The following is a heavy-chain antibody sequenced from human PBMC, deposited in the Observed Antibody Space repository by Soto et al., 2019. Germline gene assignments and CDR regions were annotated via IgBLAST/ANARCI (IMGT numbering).Heavy chain of an antibody. J-gene: IGHJ4*02. CDR2: XSGXXGRX. CDR1: GFTFSSYA. V-gene: IGHV3-23*01. Sequence: XXSLRLSCAASGFTFSSYAMSWVRQAPGXXXXXVXXXSGXXGRXXXXXXXKXXXNXXXDNYKNTLYLQMKRLRAEDTAVYYCAKDSYYGQGTLVNVSS. CDR3: AKDSY.